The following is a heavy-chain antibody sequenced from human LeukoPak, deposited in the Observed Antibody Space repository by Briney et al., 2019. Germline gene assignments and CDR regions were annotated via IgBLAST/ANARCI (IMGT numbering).Heavy chain of an antibody. CDR2: ISYDGRDK. J-gene: IGHJ4*02. D-gene: IGHD1-7*01. CDR1: GFTFSSSV. V-gene: IGHV3-30*03. CDR3: ARETGNYYFDF. Sequence: GGSLRLSCAASGFTFSSSVMHRVRQAPGKGLEWVAAISYDGRDKYFADSVKGRFTISRDNSKNTVDLQVNGLRAEDTAVYYCARETGNYYFDFWGQGTLVTVSS.